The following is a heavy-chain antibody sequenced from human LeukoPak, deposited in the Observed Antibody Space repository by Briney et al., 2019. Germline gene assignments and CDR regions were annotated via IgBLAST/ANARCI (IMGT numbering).Heavy chain of an antibody. Sequence: PGGSLRLSCAASGMTFSSHWMSWVRQAPGKGLEWVANIKPDGSEKYYLDSVKGRFTISRDNAKNSLYLQMNSLRAEDSAVYYCARYCTFRTCSGTKFDSWGQGTLVTVSS. CDR1: GMTFSSHW. D-gene: IGHD1-1*01. CDR3: ARYCTFRTCSGTKFDS. V-gene: IGHV3-7*01. CDR2: IKPDGSEK. J-gene: IGHJ4*02.